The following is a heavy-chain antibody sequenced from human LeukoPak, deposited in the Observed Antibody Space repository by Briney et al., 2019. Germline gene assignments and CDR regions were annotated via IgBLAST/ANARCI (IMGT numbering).Heavy chain of an antibody. Sequence: GASVKVSCKASGYTFTSYYMHWVRQAPGQGLEWMGIINPSGGSTSYAQKFQGRVTMTRDTSTSTVYMELSSLRSEDTAVYYCMVWGVIRQRFDYWGQGTLVTVSS. D-gene: IGHD3-10*01. CDR1: GYTFTSYY. CDR3: MVWGVIRQRFDY. V-gene: IGHV1-46*01. CDR2: INPSGGST. J-gene: IGHJ4*02.